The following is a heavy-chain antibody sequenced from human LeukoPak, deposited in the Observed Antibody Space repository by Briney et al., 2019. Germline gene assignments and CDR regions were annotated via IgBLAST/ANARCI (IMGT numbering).Heavy chain of an antibody. CDR1: GFTFSSYW. CDR2: IKQDGSEK. Sequence: GGSLRLSCAASGFTFSSYWMSWVRQAPGKGLEWVANIKQDGSEKYYVDSVKGRFTISRDNAKNSLYLQMNSLRAEDTAVYYCARDQYSSGWYVEYGHYWGQGTLVTVSS. CDR3: ARDQYSSGWYVEYGHY. V-gene: IGHV3-7*01. D-gene: IGHD6-19*01. J-gene: IGHJ4*02.